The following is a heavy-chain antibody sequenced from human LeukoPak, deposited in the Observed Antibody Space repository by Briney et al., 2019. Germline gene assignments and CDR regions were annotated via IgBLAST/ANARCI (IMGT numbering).Heavy chain of an antibody. Sequence: ASVKVSCKASGASFTNYYIHWVRQAPGQGFEWVGLIYPAGGWTNYAQKFQGRVTMTTGTSTSTVYMELSSLRSEDTAVYYCARDMPHNCFDPWGQGTLVTVSP. D-gene: IGHD2-2*01. V-gene: IGHV1-46*01. CDR3: ARDMPHNCFDP. CDR2: IYPAGGWT. CDR1: GASFTNYY. J-gene: IGHJ5*02.